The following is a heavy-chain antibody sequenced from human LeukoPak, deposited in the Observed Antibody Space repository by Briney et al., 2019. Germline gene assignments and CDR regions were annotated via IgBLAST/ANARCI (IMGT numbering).Heavy chain of an antibody. CDR2: IIPIFGTA. D-gene: IGHD3-3*01. CDR1: GGTFSSYA. J-gene: IGHJ4*02. V-gene: IGHV1-69*13. Sequence: ASVKVSCKASGGTFSSYAISWVRQAPGQGLERMGGIIPIFGTANYAQKFQGRVTITADESTSTAYMELSSLRSEDTAVYYCARGPDYDFWSGYYIWGQGTLVTVSS. CDR3: ARGPDYDFWSGYYI.